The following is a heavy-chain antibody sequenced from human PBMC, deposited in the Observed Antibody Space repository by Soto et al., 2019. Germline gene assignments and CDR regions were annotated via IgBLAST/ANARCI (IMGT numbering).Heavy chain of an antibody. CDR1: GYNFAGYW. Sequence: PGESLKISCKGSGYNFAGYWIAWVRQMPGKGLELMGIIYPSDSDTRYRPSFQGQVTISADKSISTAYLQWSSLKASDTAMYYCARHRGIYYDSSGSAFDIWGQGTMVTVSS. D-gene: IGHD3-22*01. CDR2: IYPSDSDT. J-gene: IGHJ3*02. CDR3: ARHRGIYYDSSGSAFDI. V-gene: IGHV5-51*01.